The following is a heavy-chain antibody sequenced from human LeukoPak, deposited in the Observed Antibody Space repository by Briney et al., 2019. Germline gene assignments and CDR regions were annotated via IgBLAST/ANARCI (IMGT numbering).Heavy chain of an antibody. D-gene: IGHD3-10*02. CDR2: ISGSGGRT. Sequence: PGGSLRLSCAASGFTFSSYAMSWVRQAPGKGLEWVSTISGSGGRTYYADSVKGRFTISRDNSKNTLSLHMNSLRAEDTALYYCAELGITMIGGVWGKGTTVTISS. J-gene: IGHJ6*04. CDR3: AELGITMIGGV. V-gene: IGHV3-23*01. CDR1: GFTFSSYA.